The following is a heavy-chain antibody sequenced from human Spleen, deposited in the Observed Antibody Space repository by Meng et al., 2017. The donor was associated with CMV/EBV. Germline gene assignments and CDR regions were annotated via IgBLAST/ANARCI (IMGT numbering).Heavy chain of an antibody. D-gene: IGHD3-3*01. Sequence: GESLKISCAASGFTFSSHWMHWVRQAPGKGLVWVSHIDSDGSIISYADSVKGRFIISRDNAKNTLCLQMNSLRAEDTAVYFCARYRGYYDFWSAYHYVMDVWGQGTTVTVSS. CDR2: IDSDGSII. CDR3: ARYRGYYDFWSAYHYVMDV. CDR1: GFTFSSHW. V-gene: IGHV3-74*01. J-gene: IGHJ6*02.